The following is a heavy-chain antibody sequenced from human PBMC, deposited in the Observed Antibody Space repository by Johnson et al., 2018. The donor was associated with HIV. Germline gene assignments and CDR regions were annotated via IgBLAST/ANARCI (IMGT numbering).Heavy chain of an antibody. V-gene: IGHV3-20*04. Sequence: VQLVESGGGVIRPGGSLRLSCAVSGFMFDDYGMSWVRQAPGKGLEWVAGLNWKGDKTGYADSVKGRFTISRDNSKNTLYLQMNSLRAEDTAVYYCARGERFGGTQEAFDIWGQGTMVTVSS. CDR1: GFMFDDYG. D-gene: IGHD1-26*01. CDR2: LNWKGDKT. J-gene: IGHJ3*02. CDR3: ARGERFGGTQEAFDI.